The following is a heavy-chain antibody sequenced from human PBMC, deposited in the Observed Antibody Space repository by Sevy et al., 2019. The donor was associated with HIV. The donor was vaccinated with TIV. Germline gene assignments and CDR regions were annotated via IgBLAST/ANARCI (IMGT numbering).Heavy chain of an antibody. CDR1: GFTFSSYT. J-gene: IGHJ4*02. V-gene: IGHV3-21*01. CDR2: ISSSSSYI. Sequence: GGSLRLSCAVSGFTFSSYTMNWVRQAPGKGLEWVSSISSSSSYIYYADSVKGRFTISRDNAKNSLYLQMNSLRAEGTAVYYCAREEEDYVWGTSRGLTFFDYWGQGTLVTVSS. D-gene: IGHD3-16*02. CDR3: AREEEDYVWGTSRGLTFFDY.